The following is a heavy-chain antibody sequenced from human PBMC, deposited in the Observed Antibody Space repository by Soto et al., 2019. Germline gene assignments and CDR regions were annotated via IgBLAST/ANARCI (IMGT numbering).Heavy chain of an antibody. Sequence: VGSLRLSCAASGFTFSSYAMSWVRQAPGKGLEWVSAISGSGGSTYYADSVKGRFTISRDNSKNTLYLQMNSLRAEDTAVYYCMVRGVYYGMDVWGQGTTVTVSS. J-gene: IGHJ6*02. CDR2: ISGSGGST. CDR3: MVRGVYYGMDV. V-gene: IGHV3-23*01. CDR1: GFTFSSYA. D-gene: IGHD3-10*01.